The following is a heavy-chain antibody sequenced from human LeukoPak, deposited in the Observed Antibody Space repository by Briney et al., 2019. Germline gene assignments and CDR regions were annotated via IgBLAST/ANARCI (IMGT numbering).Heavy chain of an antibody. V-gene: IGHV3-21*01. J-gene: IGHJ4*02. Sequence: RAGGSLRLSCAASGFTFSSYSMNWVRQAPGKGLEWVSSISSSSDYLYYADSMKGRFTISRDNAKNSLYLQMNSLRAEDTAVYYCARDSGSNEGFDYWGQGTLVTVSP. CDR1: GFTFSSYS. CDR3: ARDSGSNEGFDY. CDR2: ISSSSDYL. D-gene: IGHD1-26*01.